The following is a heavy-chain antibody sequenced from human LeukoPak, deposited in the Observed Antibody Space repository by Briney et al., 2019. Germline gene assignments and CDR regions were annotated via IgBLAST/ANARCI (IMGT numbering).Heavy chain of an antibody. CDR3: ARDGPRYCSGGSCYSLDY. D-gene: IGHD2-15*01. J-gene: IGHJ4*02. CDR2: IKQDGSEK. CDR1: GFTFSDYY. Sequence: GGSLRLSCSASGFTFSDYYMSWIRQAPGKGLEWVANIKQDGSEKYYVDSVKGRFTISRDNAKNSLYLQMNSLRAEDTAVYYCARDGPRYCSGGSCYSLDYWGQGTLVTVSS. V-gene: IGHV3-7*01.